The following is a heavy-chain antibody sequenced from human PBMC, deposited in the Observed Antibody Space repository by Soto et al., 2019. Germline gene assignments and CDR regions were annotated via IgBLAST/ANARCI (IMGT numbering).Heavy chain of an antibody. CDR2: IAWTGGTT. Sequence: EVQLVESGGDLVQPGRSLRLSCAASGFTSDDYAMHWVRQAPGKGLEWVSGIAWTGGTTCYVDSVKGRFTISRDSAKNSLYLQMNSLRTEDTAVYYCARGKRAAKIPSGVGYYMDVCGKGTTVTVCS. J-gene: IGHJ6*03. CDR1: GFTSDDYA. CDR3: ARGKRAAKIPSGVGYYMDV. D-gene: IGHD7-27*01. V-gene: IGHV3-9*02.